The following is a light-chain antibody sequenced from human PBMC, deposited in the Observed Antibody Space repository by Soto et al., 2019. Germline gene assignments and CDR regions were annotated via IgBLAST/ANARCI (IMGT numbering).Light chain of an antibody. Sequence: EIVMTQSPATLSGSPGERATLSCRASQSLTNSFIAWYQQKPGQAPRLLIYDTSSRATGIPDRFSGSGSGTDFTLTISRLEPEDFAVFFCQQYGTSEIIFGQGTRLDIK. CDR2: DTS. V-gene: IGKV3-20*01. CDR1: QSLTNSF. CDR3: QQYGTSEII. J-gene: IGKJ5*01.